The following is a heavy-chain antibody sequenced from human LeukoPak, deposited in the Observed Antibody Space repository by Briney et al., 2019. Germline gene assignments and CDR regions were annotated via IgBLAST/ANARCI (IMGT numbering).Heavy chain of an antibody. CDR1: GYTFTGYY. CDR2: INPNSGGT. D-gene: IGHD3-22*01. CDR3: ARDRRMYYYDSSGYYSDY. Sequence: GASVKVSCKASGYTFTGYYMHWVRQAPGQGLEWMGWINPNSGGTNYAQKFQGRVTMTRDTSISTAYMELSRLRSDDTAVYYCARDRRMYYYDSSGYYSDYWGQGTLVTVSS. V-gene: IGHV1-2*02. J-gene: IGHJ4*02.